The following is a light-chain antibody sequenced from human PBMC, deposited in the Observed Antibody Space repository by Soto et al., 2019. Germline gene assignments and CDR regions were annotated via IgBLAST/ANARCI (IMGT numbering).Light chain of an antibody. V-gene: IGKV1-5*01. J-gene: IGKJ4*01. CDR2: DAS. CDR1: QSMNKW. CDR3: QQYSSHST. Sequence: DIQMTQSPTTLSASIGDSVTITCRASQSMNKWMAWYQQKPGKAPILLIFDASSLQSGVPSMFSGRGFGTEFTLIISSLQPDDVATYYCQQYSSHSTFGRGTKVEIK.